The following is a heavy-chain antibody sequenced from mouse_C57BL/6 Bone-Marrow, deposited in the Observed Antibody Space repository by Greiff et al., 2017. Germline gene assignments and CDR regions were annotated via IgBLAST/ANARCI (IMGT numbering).Heavy chain of an antibody. CDR2: IFPGSGST. J-gene: IGHJ3*01. Sequence: QVQLQQSGPELVKPGASVKISCKASGYTFTDYYINWVKQRPGQGLEWIGWIFPGSGSTNYNETFKGKATLTVDTSSSTAYLLLSSLTSEDSAVYFCAREELGGTWLAYWGQGTRVTVSA. CDR1: GYTFTDYY. V-gene: IGHV1-75*01. CDR3: AREELGGTWLAY.